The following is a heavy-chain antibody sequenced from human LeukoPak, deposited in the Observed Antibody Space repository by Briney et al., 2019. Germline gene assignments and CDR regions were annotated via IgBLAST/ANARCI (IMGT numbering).Heavy chain of an antibody. CDR3: ARAPSRDIVLMVYASDYYFDY. J-gene: IGHJ4*02. V-gene: IGHV1-8*01. Sequence: ASVKVSCKTSGYTFTSFDINWVRQATGQGLEWVGWMNPNSGTTDYAQKFQGRVTMTTNTSISTAYMELSSLRSEDTAIYYCARAPSRDIVLMVYASDYYFDYWGLGTLVTVSS. D-gene: IGHD2-8*01. CDR2: MNPNSGTT. CDR1: GYTFTSFD.